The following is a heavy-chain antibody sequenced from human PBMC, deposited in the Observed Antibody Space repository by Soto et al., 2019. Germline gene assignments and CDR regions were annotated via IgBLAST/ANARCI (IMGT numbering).Heavy chain of an antibody. Sequence: GGSLRLSCTASGFIFSNFGMHWVRQAPGKGLEWVAGVWYDGSNGVSAESVKGRFTISRDNSKNTLYLQMTSLRAEDTAVYYCARDPRTARASAMDVWGQGTTVTVSS. J-gene: IGHJ6*02. CDR2: VWYDGSNG. V-gene: IGHV3-33*01. D-gene: IGHD6-6*01. CDR3: ARDPRTARASAMDV. CDR1: GFIFSNFG.